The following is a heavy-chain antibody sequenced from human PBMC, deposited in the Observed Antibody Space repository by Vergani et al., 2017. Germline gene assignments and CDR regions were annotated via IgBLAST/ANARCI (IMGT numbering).Heavy chain of an antibody. Sequence: EVQLLESGGGLVQPGGSLRLSCAASGFTFSSYAMSWVRQAPGKGLEWVSAISGSGGSTYYADSVKGRFTISRDNAKNSLYLQMNSLRAEDTALYYCAKDRAPLGYYYYVMDVWGQGTTVTVSS. CDR1: GFTFSSYA. V-gene: IGHV3-23*01. CDR2: ISGSGGST. D-gene: IGHD3-16*01. CDR3: AKDRAPLGYYYYVMDV. J-gene: IGHJ6*02.